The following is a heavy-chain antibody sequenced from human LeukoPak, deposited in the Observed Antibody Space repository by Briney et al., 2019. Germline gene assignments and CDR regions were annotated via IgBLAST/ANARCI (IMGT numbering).Heavy chain of an antibody. CDR1: GYTFTSYY. CDR2: INPSGGST. V-gene: IGHV1-46*01. CDR3: ARVRYNWNYGLDY. J-gene: IGHJ4*02. Sequence: ASVKVSCKASGYTFTSYYMHWLRQAPAPGHEGMGIINPSGGSTSYAQKFQGRVTMTRDTSTSTVYMELSSLRSEDTAVYYCARVRYNWNYGLDYWGQGTLVTVSS. D-gene: IGHD1-7*01.